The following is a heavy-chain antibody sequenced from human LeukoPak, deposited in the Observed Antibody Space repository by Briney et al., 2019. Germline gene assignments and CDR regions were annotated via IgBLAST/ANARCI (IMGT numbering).Heavy chain of an antibody. CDR1: GFTFSSYA. J-gene: IGHJ4*02. Sequence: GGSLRLSCAACGFTFSSYAMSGVRQAAGKGLEWVSAISGSGDATYYADSVKGRFTISRDNTKNTVYLQMNSLRAEDPAVYYCATVFGYDGSASSDYWGQGALVTVSS. CDR3: ATVFGYDGSASSDY. CDR2: ISGSGDAT. V-gene: IGHV3-23*01. D-gene: IGHD3-10*01.